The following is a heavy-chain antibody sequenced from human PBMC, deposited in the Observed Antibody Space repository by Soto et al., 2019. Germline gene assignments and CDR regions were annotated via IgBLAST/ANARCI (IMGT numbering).Heavy chain of an antibody. CDR2: IYYSGST. CDR1: GGSISSYY. CDR3: AREVRDSSWYAWFDP. Sequence: PSETLSLTCTVSGGSISSYYWSWIRQPPGKGLEWIGYIYYSGSTNYNPSLKSRVTISVDTSKNQFSLKLSSVTAADTAVYYCAREVRDSSWYAWFDPWGQGTLVTVSS. V-gene: IGHV4-59*01. J-gene: IGHJ5*02. D-gene: IGHD6-13*01.